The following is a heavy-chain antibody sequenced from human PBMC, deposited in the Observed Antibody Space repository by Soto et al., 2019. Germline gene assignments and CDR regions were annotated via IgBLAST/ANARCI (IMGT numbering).Heavy chain of an antibody. CDR1: GDSISSSTYF. V-gene: IGHV4-39*01. Sequence: QLQLQESGPGLVKPSETLSLTCTVSGDSISSSTYFWGWVRQPPGKGLEWIGSVYYSGSTYYNPSLKSRVTXFXXTSENHFSLKLRSVTAADTAVYYCARHLGEGYFDYWGQGTLVTVSS. J-gene: IGHJ4*02. CDR2: VYYSGST. CDR3: ARHLGEGYFDY.